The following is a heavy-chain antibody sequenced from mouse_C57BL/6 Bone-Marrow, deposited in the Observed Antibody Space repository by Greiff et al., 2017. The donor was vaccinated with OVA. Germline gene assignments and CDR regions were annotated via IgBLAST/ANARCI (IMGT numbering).Heavy chain of an antibody. CDR2: IWSGGST. CDR3: AKTGFITTVVATLDWYFDV. D-gene: IGHD1-1*01. CDR1: GFSLTSYG. Sequence: VQLQQSGPGLVQPSQSLSITCTVSGFSLTSYGVHWVRQPPGKGLEWLGVIWSGGSTDSTASFIYKLSINKDNSKSEVFFKMNSLQADDTDIYYCAKTGFITTVVATLDWYFDVWGTGTTVTVSS. J-gene: IGHJ1*03. V-gene: IGHV2-4*01.